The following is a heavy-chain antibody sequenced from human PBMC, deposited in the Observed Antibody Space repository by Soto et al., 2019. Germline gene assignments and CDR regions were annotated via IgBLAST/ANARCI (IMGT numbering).Heavy chain of an antibody. CDR1: DDSINSDKYY. CDR3: ARLEGLATISYYFDF. D-gene: IGHD3-9*01. J-gene: IGHJ4*02. CDR2: VYYRGNA. V-gene: IGHV4-39*01. Sequence: QLQLQESGPGLVKPSETLSLTCSVSDDSINSDKYYWGWIRQPPGKGLEWIGSVYYRGNAYYNPSLPASIHLPLDKSQGPFSPKLDLVTGPGPAVYFCARLEGLATISYYFDFWGPGALVTVSS.